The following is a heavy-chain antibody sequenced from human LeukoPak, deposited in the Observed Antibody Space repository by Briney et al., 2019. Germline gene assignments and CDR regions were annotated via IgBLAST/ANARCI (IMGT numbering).Heavy chain of an antibody. J-gene: IGHJ6*02. CDR2: IYTSGST. Sequence: SETLSLTCTVSGGSISSGSYYWSWIRQPAGKGLEWIGRIYTSGSTNYNPSLKSRVTISVDTSKNQFSLKLSSVTAADTAVYYRAAAGGASYYYYGMDVWGQGTTVTVSS. CDR1: GGSISSGSYY. CDR3: AAAGGASYYYYGMDV. D-gene: IGHD6-13*01. V-gene: IGHV4-61*02.